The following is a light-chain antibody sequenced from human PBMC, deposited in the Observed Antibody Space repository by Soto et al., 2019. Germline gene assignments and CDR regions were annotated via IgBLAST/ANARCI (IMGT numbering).Light chain of an antibody. V-gene: IGKV3-15*01. CDR3: QQYNNGPPIT. Sequence: EIVMTQSPATLSVSPGERATLACRASQSVSSNLAWYQQKPGQAPRLLIYGASTRATGIPARFSGSGSGTEFNLTISSLQSEDFAVYYCQQYNNGPPITFGQGTRLETK. CDR1: QSVSSN. J-gene: IGKJ5*01. CDR2: GAS.